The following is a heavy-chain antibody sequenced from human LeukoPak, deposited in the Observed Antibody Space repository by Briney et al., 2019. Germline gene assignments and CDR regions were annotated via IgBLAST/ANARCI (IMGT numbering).Heavy chain of an antibody. CDR1: GFTFSSYA. CDR2: ISGSGGST. Sequence: PGGSLRLSCVASGFTFSSYAMSWVRQAPGKGLEWVSAISGSGGSTYYADSVKGRFTISRDNSKNTLYLQMNSLRAEDTAVYYCAKGKGGATFCDYWGQGTLVTVSS. J-gene: IGHJ4*02. D-gene: IGHD1-26*01. V-gene: IGHV3-23*01. CDR3: AKGKGGATFCDY.